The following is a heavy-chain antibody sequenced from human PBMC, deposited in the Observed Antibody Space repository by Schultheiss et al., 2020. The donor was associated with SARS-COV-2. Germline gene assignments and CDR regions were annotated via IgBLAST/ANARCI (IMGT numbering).Heavy chain of an antibody. Sequence: SQTLSLTCAVYGGSFSGYYWSWIRQPPGKGLEWIGEINHSGSTNYNPSLKSRVTISVDTSKNQFSLKLSSVTAADTALYYCARTLGYGDYFDYWGQGTLVTVSS. CDR2: INHSGST. D-gene: IGHD4-17*01. CDR3: ARTLGYGDYFDY. CDR1: GGSFSGYY. V-gene: IGHV4-34*01. J-gene: IGHJ4*02.